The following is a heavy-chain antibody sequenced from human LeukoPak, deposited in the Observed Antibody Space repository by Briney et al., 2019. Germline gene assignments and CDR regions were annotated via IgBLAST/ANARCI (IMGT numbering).Heavy chain of an antibody. CDR1: GYTFTNYG. CDR2: ISAYNGDT. J-gene: IGHJ4*02. CDR3: AVRNTSSWSPFDF. V-gene: IGHV1-18*01. Sequence: ASVKVSCKASGYTFTNYGISWVRQAPGQGLEWMGWISAYNGDTNYAQKLQGRVTMTTDTSTSTAYMELRSPRSDDTAIYYCAVRNTSSWSPFDFWGQGTLVTVSS. D-gene: IGHD6-13*01.